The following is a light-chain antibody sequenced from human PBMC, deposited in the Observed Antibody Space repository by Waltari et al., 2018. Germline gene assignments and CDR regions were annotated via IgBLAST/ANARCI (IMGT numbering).Light chain of an antibody. J-gene: IGKJ4*01. CDR1: QSVRTY. Sequence: EIVLTQSPATLSLSPGERATLSCRASQSVRTYLAWYQHRPGQAPRLLIYDASNRATEIAASFSGSGSGTDLTLTISSLQPEDFAVYYCQQRSNWPGGAFGGGTKVEIK. V-gene: IGKV3-11*01. CDR2: DAS. CDR3: QQRSNWPGGA.